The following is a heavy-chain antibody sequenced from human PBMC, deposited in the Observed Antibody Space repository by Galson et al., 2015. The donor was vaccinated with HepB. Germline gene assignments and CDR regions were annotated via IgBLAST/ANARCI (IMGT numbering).Heavy chain of an antibody. CDR3: ARDLYQLLYFDY. J-gene: IGHJ4*02. D-gene: IGHD2-2*01. CDR2: ISYDGSNK. Sequence: SLRLSCAASGFTFRSYAMHWVRQAPGKGLEWVAVISYDGSNKYYADSVKGRFTISRENSKTTLSLQMNSLRAEDTAVYYCARDLYQLLYFDYWGQGTLVTVSS. CDR1: GFTFRSYA. V-gene: IGHV3-30*04.